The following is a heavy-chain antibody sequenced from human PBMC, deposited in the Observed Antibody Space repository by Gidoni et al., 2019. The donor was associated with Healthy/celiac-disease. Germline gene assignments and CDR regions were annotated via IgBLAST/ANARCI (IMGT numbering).Heavy chain of an antibody. Sequence: QVQLVESGGGVVQPGRSLRLSCAASGFTSSSYAMHWVRQAPGKGLEWVAVISYDGSNKYYADSVKGRFTISRDNSKNTLYLQMNSLRAEDTAVYYCASAGITMIVVAPFDYWGQGTLVTVSS. CDR3: ASAGITMIVVAPFDY. J-gene: IGHJ4*02. V-gene: IGHV3-30-3*01. D-gene: IGHD3-22*01. CDR1: GFTSSSYA. CDR2: ISYDGSNK.